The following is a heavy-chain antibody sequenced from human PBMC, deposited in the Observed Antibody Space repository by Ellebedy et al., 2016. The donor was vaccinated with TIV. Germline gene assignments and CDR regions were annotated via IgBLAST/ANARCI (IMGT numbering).Heavy chain of an antibody. V-gene: IGHV3-48*02. J-gene: IGHJ3*02. CDR3: VRDYSYAFDI. D-gene: IGHD1-26*01. Sequence: GESLKISCAASGFTFSAYSMNWVRQAPGKGLEWVSYITGNSGTIYYADSVKGRFTISRDNAKNSLNLQMNSLRDEDTAVYYCVRDYSYAFDIWGQGAMVTVSS. CDR2: ITGNSGTI. CDR1: GFTFSAYS.